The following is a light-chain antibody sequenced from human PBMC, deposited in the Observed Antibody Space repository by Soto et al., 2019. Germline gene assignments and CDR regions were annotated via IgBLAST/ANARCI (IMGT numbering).Light chain of an antibody. V-gene: IGKV1-5*03. J-gene: IGKJ1*01. CDR1: QNISFW. CDR3: QEYGTSFTWT. Sequence: DIHLTQSPSTLSASVVDIVTIHFLASQNISFWLAWYQQKPGKAPKVLIHRASTLESGVPSRFSGSGSGTEFTLTITSLQPEDFATYFCQEYGTSFTWTFGQGTKVDIK. CDR2: RAS.